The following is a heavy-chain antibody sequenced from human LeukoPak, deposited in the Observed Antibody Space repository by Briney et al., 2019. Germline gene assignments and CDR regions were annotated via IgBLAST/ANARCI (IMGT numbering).Heavy chain of an antibody. CDR3: AREFGQGYCSSTSCSGFDY. D-gene: IGHD2-2*01. CDR2: IYHSGST. CDR1: GYSISSGYY. Sequence: SETLSLTCAVSGYSISSGYYWGWIRQPPGKGLEWIGSIYHSGSTYYNPSLKSRVTISVDTSKNQFSLKLSSVTAADTAVYYCAREFGQGYCSSTSCSGFDYWGQGTLVTVSS. J-gene: IGHJ4*02. V-gene: IGHV4-38-2*02.